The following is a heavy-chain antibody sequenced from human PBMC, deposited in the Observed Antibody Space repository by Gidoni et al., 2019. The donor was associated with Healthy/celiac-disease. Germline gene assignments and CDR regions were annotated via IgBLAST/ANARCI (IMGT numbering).Heavy chain of an antibody. V-gene: IGHV3-30*18. CDR3: AKVGVTTRYYYYYMDV. J-gene: IGHJ6*03. D-gene: IGHD4-4*01. Sequence: QVQMVESGGGVVQPGRSLRLSCAASGFTFSSYGMPWVRQAPGKGLEWVAVISYDGSNKYYADSVKGRFTISRDNSKNTLYLQMNSLRAEDTAVYYCAKVGVTTRYYYYYMDVWGKGTTVTVSS. CDR1: GFTFSSYG. CDR2: ISYDGSNK.